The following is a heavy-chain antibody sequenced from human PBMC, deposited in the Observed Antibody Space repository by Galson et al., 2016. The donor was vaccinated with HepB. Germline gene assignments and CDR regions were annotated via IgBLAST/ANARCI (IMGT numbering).Heavy chain of an antibody. Sequence: SLRLSCAGSGFTFYHYAMKWVRQAPGKGLEWVPSISGSGDSTFYADSVKGRFTISRDNSKNTLYLQMNSLRAEDTAVYYCVKDISVRGVVFFDYWGQGTVVTVSS. CDR3: VKDISVRGVVFFDY. D-gene: IGHD3-10*02. CDR2: ISGSGDST. J-gene: IGHJ4*02. CDR1: GFTFYHYA. V-gene: IGHV3-23*01.